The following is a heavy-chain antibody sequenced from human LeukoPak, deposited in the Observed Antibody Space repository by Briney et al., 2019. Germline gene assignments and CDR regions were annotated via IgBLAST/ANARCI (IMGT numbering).Heavy chain of an antibody. CDR2: IYYSGST. D-gene: IGHD5-18*01. J-gene: IGHJ6*02. CDR1: GGSISSYH. V-gene: IGHV4-59*01. CDR3: ARGYSYGMDV. Sequence: SETLSLTCTVSGGSISSYHWSWIRQPPGKGLEWIGYIYYSGSTNYNPSLKSRVTISVDTSKNQFSLKLSSVTAADTAVYYCARGYSYGMDVWGQGTTVTVSS.